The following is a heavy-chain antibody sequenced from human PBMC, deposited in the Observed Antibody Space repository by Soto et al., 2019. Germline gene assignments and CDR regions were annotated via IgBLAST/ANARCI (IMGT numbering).Heavy chain of an antibody. Sequence: EEQLLESGGGLVQPGGSLRLSCAASGFIFSSYAMNWVRQAPGKGLEWVSTISESGGSTFYADSVKGRFTISRDNSRNTVYLQMSSLRVEDTAGYYCARSMAGITAYAFDIWGQGTMVTVS. V-gene: IGHV3-23*01. CDR3: ARSMAGITAYAFDI. D-gene: IGHD6-19*01. CDR2: ISESGGST. J-gene: IGHJ3*02. CDR1: GFIFSSYA.